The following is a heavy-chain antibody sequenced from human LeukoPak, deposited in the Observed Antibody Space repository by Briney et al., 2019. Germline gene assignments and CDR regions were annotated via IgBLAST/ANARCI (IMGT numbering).Heavy chain of an antibody. D-gene: IGHD3-22*01. Sequence: PSETLSLTCSVSGASIDTSAYNWGWIRQPPGKGLEWIGSIYHSGSSCDNPSLKSRLTLSIDTSRNQFSLTLKSVTAADSGVYFCAREILYDSTAYYLWGQGTVVTVSS. J-gene: IGHJ4*02. V-gene: IGHV4-39*01. CDR2: IYHSGSS. CDR1: GASIDTSAYN. CDR3: AREILYDSTAYYL.